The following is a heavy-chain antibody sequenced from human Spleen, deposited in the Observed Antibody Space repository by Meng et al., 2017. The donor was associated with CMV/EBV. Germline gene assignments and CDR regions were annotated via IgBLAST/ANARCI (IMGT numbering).Heavy chain of an antibody. CDR1: GFTFSSYS. J-gene: IGHJ4*02. CDR2: ISSSSSYI. V-gene: IGHV3-21*01. D-gene: IGHD6-19*01. CDR3: ARGRWAVADPLIGN. Sequence: GESLKISCAASGFTFSSYSMNWVRQAPGKGLEWVSSISSSSSYIYYADSVKGRFTISRDNAKNSLYLQMNSLRAEDTAVYYCARGRWAVADPLIGNWGQGTLVTVSS.